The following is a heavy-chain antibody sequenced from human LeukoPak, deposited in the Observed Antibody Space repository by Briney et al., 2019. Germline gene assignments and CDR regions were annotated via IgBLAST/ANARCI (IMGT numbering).Heavy chain of an antibody. CDR2: VYHSGTT. Sequence: PSETLSLTCTVSNYSISSGYYWGWIRQSPGEGLEWIGDVYHSGTTNYNPSLKSRVAMSVDTSKNQFSLRLSSVTAADTAVYYCARGTGFDPWGQGTLVTVSS. V-gene: IGHV4-38-2*02. D-gene: IGHD1-14*01. CDR1: NYSISSGYY. CDR3: ARGTGFDP. J-gene: IGHJ5*02.